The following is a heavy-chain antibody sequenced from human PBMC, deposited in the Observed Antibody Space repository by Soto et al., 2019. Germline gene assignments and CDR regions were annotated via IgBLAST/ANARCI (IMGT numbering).Heavy chain of an antibody. CDR1: GFTFSSYS. J-gene: IGHJ3*02. D-gene: IGHD3-16*01. CDR3: AGMPRRLDAFWGITFDI. CDR2: ISSSSSTI. V-gene: IGHV3-48*01. Sequence: EVQLVESGGGLVQPGGSLRLSCAASGFTFSSYSMNWVRQAPGKGLEWVSYISSSSSTIYYADSVKGRFTISRDNAKNSLYLQMNSLRAEDTAVYYCAGMPRRLDAFWGITFDIWGQGTMVTVSS.